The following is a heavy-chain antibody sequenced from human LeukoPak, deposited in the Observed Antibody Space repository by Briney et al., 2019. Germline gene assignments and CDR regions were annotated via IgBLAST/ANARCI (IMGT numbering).Heavy chain of an antibody. V-gene: IGHV3-48*03. J-gene: IGHJ6*04. CDR3: ARAPDPTGMDV. Sequence: GGSLRLSCAASGFTFSSYEMNWVRQAPGKGLEWVSYISSSGSTIYYTDSVKGRFTISRDNAKNSLYLQMNSLRAEDTAVYYCARAPDPTGMDVWGKGTTVTVSS. CDR2: ISSSGSTI. CDR1: GFTFSSYE.